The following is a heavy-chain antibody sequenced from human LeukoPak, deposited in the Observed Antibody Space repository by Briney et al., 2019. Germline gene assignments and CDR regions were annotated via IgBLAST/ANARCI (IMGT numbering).Heavy chain of an antibody. D-gene: IGHD3-10*01. CDR3: ARDTYSLRWYL. J-gene: IGHJ2*01. CDR1: GGSISSSSYY. CDR2: IYYSGST. Sequence: SETLSLTCTVSGGSISSSSYYWGWIRQPPGKGLEWIGSIYYSGSTYYNPSLKSRVTISVDTSKNQFSLKLTSVTAADTAVYYCARDTYSLRWYLWGRGTLVTVSS. V-gene: IGHV4-39*02.